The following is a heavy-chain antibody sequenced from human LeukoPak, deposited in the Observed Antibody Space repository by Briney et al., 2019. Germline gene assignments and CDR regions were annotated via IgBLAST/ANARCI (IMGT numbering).Heavy chain of an antibody. CDR1: GGSISSSSYY. D-gene: IGHD6-13*01. V-gene: IGHV4-39*01. CDR3: ARRLAGTEDY. Sequence: VKPSETLSLTCTVSGGSISSSSYYWGWICQPPGKGLEWIGSICYSGSTYYNPSLKSRVTISVDTSKNQFSLKLTSVTAADTAVYYCARRLAGTEDYWGQGTLVTVSS. J-gene: IGHJ4*02. CDR2: ICYSGST.